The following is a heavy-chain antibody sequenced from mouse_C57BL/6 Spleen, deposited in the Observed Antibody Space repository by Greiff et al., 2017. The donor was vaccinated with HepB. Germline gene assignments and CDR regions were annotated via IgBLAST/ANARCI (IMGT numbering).Heavy chain of an antibody. D-gene: IGHD1-1*01. V-gene: IGHV1-15*01. Sequence: QVQLQQSGAELVRPGASVTLSCKASGYTFTDYEMHWVKQTPVHGLEWIGAIDPETGGTAYNQKFKGKAILTADKSSSTAYMELRSLTSEDSAVYYCTRTYYYVSSYYAMDYWGQGTSVTVSS. J-gene: IGHJ4*01. CDR2: IDPETGGT. CDR1: GYTFTDYE. CDR3: TRTYYYVSSYYAMDY.